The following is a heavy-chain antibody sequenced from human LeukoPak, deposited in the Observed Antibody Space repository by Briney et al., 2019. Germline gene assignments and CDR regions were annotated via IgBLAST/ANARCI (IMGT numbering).Heavy chain of an antibody. CDR3: ARDRFGSMDRLGYLEN. Sequence: PGGSPRLSCAASGFTFSSYSMNWVRQAPGKGLEWVAVISYDKINKKYADSAKGRFTISRDNSKNMLYLQMNSLRSEDTAVYYCARDRFGSMDRLGYLENWGQGTLVTVSS. V-gene: IGHV3-30*03. CDR2: ISYDKINK. J-gene: IGHJ4*02. D-gene: IGHD2-2*03. CDR1: GFTFSSYS.